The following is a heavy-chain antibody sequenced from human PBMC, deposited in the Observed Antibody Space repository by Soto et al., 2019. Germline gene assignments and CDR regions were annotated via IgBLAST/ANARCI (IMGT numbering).Heavy chain of an antibody. V-gene: IGHV4-39*07. CDR1: GASIDRSNYY. CDR3: ARRYGYSFDY. D-gene: IGHD1-1*01. CDR2: TYYSGST. Sequence: SETLSLTCTVSGASIDRSNYYWDWIRQPPGKGLEWIGTTYYSGSTNYNPSPKSRVTISVDTSKNQFSLKLSSVTAADTAVYYCARRYGYSFDYWGQGTLVTVSS. J-gene: IGHJ4*02.